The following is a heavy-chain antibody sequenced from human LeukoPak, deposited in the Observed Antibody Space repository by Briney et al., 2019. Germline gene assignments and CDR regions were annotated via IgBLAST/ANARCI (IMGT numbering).Heavy chain of an antibody. CDR1: GFTFDDYA. CDR2: LSWNSGSK. CDR3: AKDRNYGSGTYYPGGFDP. J-gene: IGHJ5*02. Sequence: PGGSLRLSCAASGFTFDDYAMHWVRQAPGKGLEWVSGLSWNSGSKAYADSVKGRFTISRDNAKNSLYLQMNSLRAEDTALYYCAKDRNYGSGTYYPGGFDPWGQGTLVTVSS. V-gene: IGHV3-9*01. D-gene: IGHD3-10*01.